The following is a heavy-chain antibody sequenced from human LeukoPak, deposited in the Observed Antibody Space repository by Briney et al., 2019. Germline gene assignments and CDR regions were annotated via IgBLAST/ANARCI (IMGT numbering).Heavy chain of an antibody. D-gene: IGHD2-21*01. J-gene: IGHJ5*02. Sequence: ASVKVSCKTSGYTFTKYLIHWVRQAPGQGLEWMGTINPQGDITNYAQRFQGRIPLTEDTSTSTVYMELLSLTSEDTAVYYCARPSYCVADNCGYWLDLGGPGTLVSVSS. CDR2: INPQGDIT. V-gene: IGHV1-46*01. CDR3: ARPSYCVADNCGYWLDL. CDR1: GYTFTKYL.